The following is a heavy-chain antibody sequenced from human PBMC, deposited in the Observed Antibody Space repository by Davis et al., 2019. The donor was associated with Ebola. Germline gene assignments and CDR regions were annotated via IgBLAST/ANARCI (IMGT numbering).Heavy chain of an antibody. V-gene: IGHV1-18*04. Sequence: ASVKVSCKAFGYTFTSYSISWVRQAPGQGLEWMGWITAHNGKTNYAQKVQGRVTMTRDTSISTAYMELSRLRSDDTAVYYCARGGSLEWTLYYYYYMDVWGKGTTVTVSS. CDR3: ARGGSLEWTLYYYYYMDV. D-gene: IGHD3-3*01. CDR1: GYTFTSYS. CDR2: ITAHNGKT. J-gene: IGHJ6*03.